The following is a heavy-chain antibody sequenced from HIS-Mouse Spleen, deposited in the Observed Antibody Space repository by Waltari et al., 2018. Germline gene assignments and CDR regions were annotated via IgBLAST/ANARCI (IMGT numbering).Heavy chain of an antibody. CDR2: IYYSGST. J-gene: IGHJ3*02. D-gene: IGHD5-12*01. V-gene: IGHV4-39*07. CDR3: ARDGYSGYGHDAFDI. Sequence: QLQLQASGPGLVKPSETLSLTCTVLGASISSSSSYWGWLRQPPGKGLEWIGSIYYSGSTYYNPSLKSRVTISVDTSKNQFSLKLSSVTAADTAVYYCARDGYSGYGHDAFDIWGQGTMVTVSS. CDR1: GASISSSSSY.